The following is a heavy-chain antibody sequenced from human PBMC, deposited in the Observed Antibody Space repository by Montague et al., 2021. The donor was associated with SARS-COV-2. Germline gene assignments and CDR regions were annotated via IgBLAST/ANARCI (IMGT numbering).Heavy chain of an antibody. Sequence: SETLSLTCSVSGDSISNHYWSWIRQSAGKGLEWIGRMHFTGKTNFSPFLSSRLTMSADTSKNQFSLKLTSVTAADTAIYFCARDRFDFGAGRQGTIDFWGQGTLVTVSS. D-gene: IGHD3-10*01. CDR2: MHFTGKT. CDR3: ARDRFDFGAGRQGTIDF. J-gene: IGHJ4*02. CDR1: GDSISNHY. V-gene: IGHV4-4*07.